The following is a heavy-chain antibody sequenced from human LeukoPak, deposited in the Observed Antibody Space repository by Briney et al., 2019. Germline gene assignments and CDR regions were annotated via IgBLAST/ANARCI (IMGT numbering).Heavy chain of an antibody. D-gene: IGHD2-21*01. CDR1: GFTFSSYW. J-gene: IGHJ4*02. V-gene: IGHV3-23*01. CDR2: INDIGNKT. Sequence: PGGSLRLSCAASGFTFSSYWMHWVRQAPGKGLEWVSTINDIGNKTYYADSVKGRFTISRDNSKNRLYLQINSLRAEDTALYYCTKCGLHTFGLWLYWGQGSLVTISS. CDR3: TKCGLHTFGLWLY.